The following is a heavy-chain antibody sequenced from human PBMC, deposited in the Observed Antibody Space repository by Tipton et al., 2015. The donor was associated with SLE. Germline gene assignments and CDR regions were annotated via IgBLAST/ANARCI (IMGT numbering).Heavy chain of an antibody. V-gene: IGHV4-61*02. CDR1: GASITSGTYY. CDR2: IYLHGNT. D-gene: IGHD2-15*01. CDR3: ARDGGHTYLLGSFDY. Sequence: TLSLTCTVSGASITSGTYYWSWIRRPAGKGLEWIGRIYLHGNTNYNPSLKSRVTISADTSKNQFSLKLSSVTAADTAVYYCARDGGHTYLLGSFDYWGQGTPVTVS. J-gene: IGHJ4*02.